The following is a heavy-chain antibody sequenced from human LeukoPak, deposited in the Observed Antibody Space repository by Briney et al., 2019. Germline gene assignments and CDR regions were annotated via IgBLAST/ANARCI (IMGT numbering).Heavy chain of an antibody. Sequence: ASVKVSCKASGYTFTAYYMHWVRQAPGQGLEWMGWVNPDSGGTNYAQNFQGRVTMTRDTSISTAHMELSRLRSDDTAVYYCAKSDCSFTSCYDNYYYGMDVWGQGTTVTVSS. V-gene: IGHV1-2*02. J-gene: IGHJ6*02. CDR1: GYTFTAYY. CDR3: AKSDCSFTSCYDNYYYGMDV. D-gene: IGHD2-2*01. CDR2: VNPDSGGT.